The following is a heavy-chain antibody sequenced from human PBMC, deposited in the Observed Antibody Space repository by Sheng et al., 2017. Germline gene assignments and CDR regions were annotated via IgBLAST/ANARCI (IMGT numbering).Heavy chain of an antibody. CDR3: TRENGYYSGNYM. CDR2: IADGVNTI. Sequence: EVQLVESGGGLVQPGGSLRPSCAVSGFTLRAYAVSWVRQAPGKGPEWLSYIADGVNTIFYADSVKGRFTASRDSAKNLLYLQMNSLRDEDTAVYYCTRENGYYSGNYM. CDR1: GFTLRAYA. V-gene: IGHV3-48*02. J-gene: IGHJ6*03. D-gene: IGHD5-12*01.